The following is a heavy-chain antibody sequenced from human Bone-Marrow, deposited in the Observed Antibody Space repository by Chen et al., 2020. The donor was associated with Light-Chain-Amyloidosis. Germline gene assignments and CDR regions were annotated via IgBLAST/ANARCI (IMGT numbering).Heavy chain of an antibody. D-gene: IGHD2-15*01. CDR1: GFTFSSYS. J-gene: IGHJ6*02. Sequence: EVQLVESGGGLVKPGGSLRLSCAASGFTFSSYSMNWVRQAPGKGLEWVSSISSSSSYIYYADSVKGRFTISRDNAKNSLYLQMDNLRLEDTALYYCAKDLYCSGGSCFPGNFYYYGMDVWGQGTTVTVSS. V-gene: IGHV3-21*04. CDR2: ISSSSSYI. CDR3: AKDLYCSGGSCFPGNFYYYGMDV.